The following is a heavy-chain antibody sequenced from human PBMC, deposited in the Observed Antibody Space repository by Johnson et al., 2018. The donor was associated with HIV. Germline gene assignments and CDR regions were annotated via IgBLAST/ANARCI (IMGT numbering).Heavy chain of an antibody. D-gene: IGHD3-22*01. CDR3: AKGIVVGVRAFDI. CDR1: GLTLSRCD. Sequence: QVQLVESGGGVVQPGGSLRLSCAASGLTLSRCDMHWVRQAPGKGLEWVAVISYDGSNKYYADSVKGRFTISRDNSKNTLYLQMNSLRAEDTAVYYCAKGIVVGVRAFDIWGQGTMVTVSS. J-gene: IGHJ3*02. CDR2: ISYDGSNK. V-gene: IGHV3-30*18.